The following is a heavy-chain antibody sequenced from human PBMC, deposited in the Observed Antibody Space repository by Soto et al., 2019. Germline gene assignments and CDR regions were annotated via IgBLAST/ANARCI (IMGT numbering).Heavy chain of an antibody. Sequence: QVQLQQWGAEVLKPSETLSLTCVVNGGSFSGYYWSWIRQSPGKGLEWIGEINDSGITDSNPSLESRVTISVDMSKNQSSLNLKSVTAADSAVYHCARGRSSVPDRRGIGYYGLDVWVQGTTVTVSS. D-gene: IGHD6-6*01. CDR2: INDSGIT. CDR3: ARGRSSVPDRRGIGYYGLDV. V-gene: IGHV4-34*01. J-gene: IGHJ6*02. CDR1: GGSFSGYY.